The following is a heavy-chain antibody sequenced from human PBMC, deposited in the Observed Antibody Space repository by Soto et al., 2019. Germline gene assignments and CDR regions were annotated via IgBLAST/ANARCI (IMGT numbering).Heavy chain of an antibody. Sequence: GGSLRLSCAASGFSFSSNAMSWVRQAPGKGLEWVSSIRSSSSYIYYADAVRGRFTLSRDNAENSLYLQMNSLRAEDTAVYYCARDLAALKYFDYWGQGTLVNVSS. V-gene: IGHV3-21*01. CDR1: GFSFSSNA. CDR2: IRSSSSYI. CDR3: ARDLAALKYFDY. D-gene: IGHD6-6*01. J-gene: IGHJ4*02.